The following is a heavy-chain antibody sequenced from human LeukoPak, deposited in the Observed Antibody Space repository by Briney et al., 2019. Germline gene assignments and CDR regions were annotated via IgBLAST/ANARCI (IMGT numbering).Heavy chain of an antibody. D-gene: IGHD3-22*01. Sequence: SETLSLTCTVSGGSISSFYWSWIRQPPGKGLEWIGYIYYTGSTNYNPSLKSRVTISVDTSKNQFSLKLSSVTAADTAVYYCTRGSIAYYYMDVWGKGTTVTISS. V-gene: IGHV4-59*01. CDR2: IYYTGST. CDR1: GGSISSFY. CDR3: TRGSIAYYYMDV. J-gene: IGHJ6*03.